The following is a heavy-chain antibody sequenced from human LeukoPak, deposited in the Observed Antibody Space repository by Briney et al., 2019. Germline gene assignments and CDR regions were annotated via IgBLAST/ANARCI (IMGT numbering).Heavy chain of an antibody. CDR2: INQDGSEK. V-gene: IGHV3-7*02. CDR3: ARGSYDSSGYILDY. J-gene: IGHJ4*02. Sequence: PGGSLRLSCAASGFTFSTYWMCWVRQAPGKGLEWVANINQDGSEKNYVDSVKGRFTISRDNAKNSLYLQMNSLRAGDTAVYYCARGSYDSSGYILDYWGQGTLVTVSS. D-gene: IGHD3-22*01. CDR1: GFTFSTYW.